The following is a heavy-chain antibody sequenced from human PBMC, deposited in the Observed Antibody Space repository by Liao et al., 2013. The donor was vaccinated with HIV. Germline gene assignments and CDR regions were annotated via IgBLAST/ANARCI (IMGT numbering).Heavy chain of an antibody. Sequence: QLQLQESGSGLVKPSQTLSLTCAVSGGSISSDGYSWSWIRQPPGMGLEWIGYIYHSGSTYYKLSLRSRVTISEDRSKNQFSLKLSSVTAADTAVYYCARAYCSSSECFRGDAFDIWDQGTMVTVSS. D-gene: IGHD2-2*01. J-gene: IGHJ3*02. CDR1: GGSISSDGYS. CDR3: ARAYCSSSECFRGDAFDI. CDR2: IYHSGST. V-gene: IGHV4-30-2*01.